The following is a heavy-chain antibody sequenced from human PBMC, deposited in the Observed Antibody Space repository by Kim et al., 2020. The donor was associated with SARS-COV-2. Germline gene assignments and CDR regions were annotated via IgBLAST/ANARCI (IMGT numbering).Heavy chain of an antibody. Sequence: SETLSLTCTVSGGSISSSSYYWGWIRQPPGKGLEWIGSIYYSGSTYYNPSLKSRVTISVDTSKNQFSLKLSSVTAADTAVYYCARHPGGRLRIAAAGNRVRYFDYWGQGTLVTVSS. CDR3: ARHPGGRLRIAAAGNRVRYFDY. CDR2: IYYSGST. V-gene: IGHV4-39*01. D-gene: IGHD6-13*01. CDR1: GGSISSSSYY. J-gene: IGHJ4*02.